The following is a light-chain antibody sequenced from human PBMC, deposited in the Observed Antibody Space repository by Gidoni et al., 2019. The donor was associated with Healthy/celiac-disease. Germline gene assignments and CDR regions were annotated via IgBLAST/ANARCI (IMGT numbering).Light chain of an antibody. Sequence: PGPRVTISCSGSSSNIGSNYVYWYQQLPGTAPKRLIYRNNQRPSGVPDRVSGSKSGTSASLAIGGLRSEDEADYYCAAWDDSLSGRVVGGGTKLTVL. V-gene: IGLV1-47*01. J-gene: IGLJ3*02. CDR1: SSNIGSNY. CDR3: AAWDDSLSGRV. CDR2: RNN.